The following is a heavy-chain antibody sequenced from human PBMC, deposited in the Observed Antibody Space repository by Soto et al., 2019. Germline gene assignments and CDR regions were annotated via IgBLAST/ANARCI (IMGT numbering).Heavy chain of an antibody. D-gene: IGHD3-10*01. CDR2: IYYSGST. CDR3: ASRKSSPYFDY. V-gene: IGHV4-59*01. J-gene: IGHJ4*02. Sequence: SETLSLTCAVYGGSISSYYWSWIRQPPGKGLEWIGYIYYSGSTKYNPSLKSRVTISVDTSKNQFSLKLNSVTAADTAVYYCASRKSSPYFDYWGQGTLVTVSS. CDR1: GGSISSYY.